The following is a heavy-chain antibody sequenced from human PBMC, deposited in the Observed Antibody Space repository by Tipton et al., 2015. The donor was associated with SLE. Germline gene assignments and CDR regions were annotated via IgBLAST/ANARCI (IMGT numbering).Heavy chain of an antibody. J-gene: IGHJ4*02. CDR1: GDSIRRHF. V-gene: IGHV4-59*11. CDR2: IFYSGRT. D-gene: IGHD5-24*01. CDR3: ARDLDGYNYGDY. Sequence: TLSLTCTVSGDSIRRHFWSWIRQPPGKGLEWIGNIFYSGRTDYNPSLKSRVTMSLDTPENQFSLKLSSVTAADTAVYYCARDLDGYNYGDYWGQGILVTVSS.